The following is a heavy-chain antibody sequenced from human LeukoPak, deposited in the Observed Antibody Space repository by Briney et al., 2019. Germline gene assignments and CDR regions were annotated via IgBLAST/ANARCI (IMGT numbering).Heavy chain of an antibody. Sequence: SETLSLTCTVSGGSISSGDYYWSWIRQPPGKGLEWIGYIYYSGSTYYNPSLKSRVTISVDTSKNQFSLKLSSVTAADTAVYYCARVRIGCSSTSCYRERFDYWGQGTLVTVSS. V-gene: IGHV4-30-4*08. CDR3: ARVRIGCSSTSCYRERFDY. CDR1: GGSISSGDYY. J-gene: IGHJ4*02. D-gene: IGHD2-2*01. CDR2: IYYSGST.